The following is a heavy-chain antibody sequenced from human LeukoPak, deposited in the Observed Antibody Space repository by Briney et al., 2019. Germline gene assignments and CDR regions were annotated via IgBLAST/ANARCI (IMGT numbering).Heavy chain of an antibody. V-gene: IGHV1-2*02. Sequence: ASVKVSCKASGYIFTGHFIHWVRQAPGQGLEWMAMYNPNSGDTTFSQKFQGRVTMTRDTSVNTAFMELRRLTSDDTAVYYCARGGPRGNGFDYWGQGTLVSVSS. CDR3: ARGGPRGNGFDY. CDR1: GYIFTGHF. CDR2: YNPNSGDT. D-gene: IGHD6-25*01. J-gene: IGHJ4*02.